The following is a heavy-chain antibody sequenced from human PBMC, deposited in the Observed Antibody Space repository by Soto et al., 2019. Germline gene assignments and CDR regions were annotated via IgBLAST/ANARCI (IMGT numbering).Heavy chain of an antibody. D-gene: IGHD6-13*01. Sequence: GGSLRLSCEAAGFTFIGCYMHCVRKPTGKGLEWVSSIGTAGDTYYAVSVTGRFTISRDNAQNSLSLQLNSLSAGDMAVYFCAKSQEIGTHFFDSWGQGTQVTVS. V-gene: IGHV3-13*01. CDR1: GFTFIGCY. CDR3: AKSQEIGTHFFDS. J-gene: IGHJ4*02. CDR2: IGTAGDT.